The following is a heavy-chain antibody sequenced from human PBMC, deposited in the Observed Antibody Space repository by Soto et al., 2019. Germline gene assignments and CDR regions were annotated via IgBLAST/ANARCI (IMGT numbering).Heavy chain of an antibody. CDR2: IYYSGST. CDR1: GGSISSGGYY. CDR3: ARDPGGILGMDV. Sequence: SETLSLTCTVSGGSISSGGYYWSWIRHHPGNGLEWIGYIYYSGSTYYNPSLKSRVTISVDTSKNQFSLKLSSVTAADTAVYYCARDPGGILGMDVWGQGTTVTFYS. D-gene: IGHD3-16*01. V-gene: IGHV4-31*03. J-gene: IGHJ6*02.